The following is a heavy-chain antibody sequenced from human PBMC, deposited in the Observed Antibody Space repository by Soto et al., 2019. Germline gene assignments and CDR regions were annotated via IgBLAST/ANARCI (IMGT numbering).Heavy chain of an antibody. CDR2: IKSKTDGGTT. J-gene: IGHJ6*02. D-gene: IGHD3-3*01. Sequence: LRLSCAASGFTFSNAWMSWVRQAPGKGLEWVGRIKSKTDGGTTDYAAPVEGRFTISRDDSKNTLYLQMNSLKTEDTAVYYCTTALGGTIFGVVMNYYGMDVWGQGTTVTVSS. CDR1: GFTFSNAW. CDR3: TTALGGTIFGVVMNYYGMDV. V-gene: IGHV3-15*01.